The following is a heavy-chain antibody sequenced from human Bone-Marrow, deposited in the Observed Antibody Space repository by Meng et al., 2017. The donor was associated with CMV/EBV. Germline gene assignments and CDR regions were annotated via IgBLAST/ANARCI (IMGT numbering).Heavy chain of an antibody. Sequence: SVKVSCKASGGTFSSYAISWVRQAPGQGLEWMGGIIPIFGTANYAQKFQGRVTITTDESTSTAYMELSSLRSEDTAVYYCARGDSRPFRLFDPWCQGTLVTVSS. CDR1: GGTFSSYA. CDR3: ARGDSRPFRLFDP. CDR2: IIPIFGTA. V-gene: IGHV1-69*05. J-gene: IGHJ5*02. D-gene: IGHD6-6*01.